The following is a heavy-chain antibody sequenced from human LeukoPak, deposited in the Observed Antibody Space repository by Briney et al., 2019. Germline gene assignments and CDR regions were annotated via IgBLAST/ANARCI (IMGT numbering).Heavy chain of an antibody. CDR3: ARGPGAPGVDY. V-gene: IGHV3-30-3*01. CDR2: ISYDGSNK. Sequence: PGRSLRLSCAASGFTFSSYAMHWVRQAPGKGLEWVAVISYDGSNKYYADSVKGRFTISRDNSKNTLYLQMNSLRAEDTAVYYCARGPGAPGVDYWGRGTLVTVSS. J-gene: IGHJ4*02. D-gene: IGHD1-26*01. CDR1: GFTFSSYA.